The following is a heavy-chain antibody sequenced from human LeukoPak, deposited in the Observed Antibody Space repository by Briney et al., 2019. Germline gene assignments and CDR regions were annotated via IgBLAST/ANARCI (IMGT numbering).Heavy chain of an antibody. D-gene: IGHD4-17*01. CDR2: ISWNSGSI. J-gene: IGHJ6*02. CDR1: GFTFDDYA. V-gene: IGHV3-9*01. Sequence: GGSLRLSCAASGFTFDDYAMHWVRQAPGKGLEWVSGISWNSGSIGYADSVKGRFTISRDNAKNSLYLQMNSLRAEDTALYYCAKVPSYGDKYYYYGMDVWGQGTTVTVSS. CDR3: AKVPSYGDKYYYYGMDV.